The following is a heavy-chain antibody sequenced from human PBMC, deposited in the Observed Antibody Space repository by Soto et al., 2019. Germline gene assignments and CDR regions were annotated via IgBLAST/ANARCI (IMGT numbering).Heavy chain of an antibody. CDR2: INHSGST. CDR3: ASIDTAMHIIDY. J-gene: IGHJ4*02. V-gene: IGHV4-34*01. CDR1: GVSFSSYY. D-gene: IGHD5-18*01. Sequence: SGTLYLTGAVYGVSFSSYYSSAIRQHPGKGLEWIGEINHSGSTNYNPSLKSGVTISVDTFKHQFYLKLSSVTAEDTALYYCASIDTAMHIIDYWGQGTRVIVYS.